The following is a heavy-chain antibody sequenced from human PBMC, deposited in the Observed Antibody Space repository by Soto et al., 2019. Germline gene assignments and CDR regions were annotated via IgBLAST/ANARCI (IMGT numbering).Heavy chain of an antibody. CDR2: IIPILGIA. CDR1: GGTFSSYT. CDR3: ARDSSSRVLYGMDV. Sequence: QVQLVQSGAEVKKPGSSVKVSCKASGGTFSSYTISWVRQAPGQGLEWTGRIIPILGIANYAQKFQGRVTITADKSTSTAYMELSSLRSEDTAVYYCARDSSSRVLYGMDVWGQGTTVTVSS. J-gene: IGHJ6*02. V-gene: IGHV1-69*08. D-gene: IGHD6-13*01.